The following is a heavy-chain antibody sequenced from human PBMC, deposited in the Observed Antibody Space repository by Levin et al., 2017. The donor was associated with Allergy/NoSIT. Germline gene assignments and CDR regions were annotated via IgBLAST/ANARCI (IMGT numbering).Heavy chain of an antibody. V-gene: IGHV3-15*01. Sequence: GESLKISCAASGFTFSNAWMSWVRQAPGKGLEWVGRIKSKTGGGTTDYAAPVKGRFTISRDDSKNTLYLQMNSLKTEDTAVYYCTTLVVVASTMFDPWGQGTLVTVSS. CDR3: TTLVVVASTMFDP. CDR1: GFTFSNAW. J-gene: IGHJ5*02. CDR2: IKSKTGGGTT. D-gene: IGHD2-15*01.